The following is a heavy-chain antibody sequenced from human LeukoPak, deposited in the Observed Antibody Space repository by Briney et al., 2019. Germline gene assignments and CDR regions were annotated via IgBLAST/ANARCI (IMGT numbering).Heavy chain of an antibody. D-gene: IGHD3-10*01. J-gene: IGHJ5*02. Sequence: GGSLRLSCAASGFSFSNHGVHWVRQAPGKRLEWVAVIWDDGNNKRYANSVNGRLTISRDNSENTLYLQMNGLTAEDTAMYYCARDSYQDYYGRFDPWGQGTLVIVSS. V-gene: IGHV3-33*01. CDR1: GFSFSNHG. CDR2: IWDDGNNK. CDR3: ARDSYQDYYGRFDP.